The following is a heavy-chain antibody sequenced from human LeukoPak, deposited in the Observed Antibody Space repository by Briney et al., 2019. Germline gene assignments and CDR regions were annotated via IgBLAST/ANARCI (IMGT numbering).Heavy chain of an antibody. Sequence: GASVKVSCKASGYTFTGCYMHWVRQAPGQGLEWMGWINPNSGGTNYAQKFQGRVTMTRDTSISTAYMELSRLRSDDTAVYYCARGGSMGATDDFDYWGQGTLVTVSS. CDR3: ARGGSMGATDDFDY. CDR1: GYTFTGCY. J-gene: IGHJ4*02. CDR2: INPNSGGT. D-gene: IGHD1-26*01. V-gene: IGHV1-2*02.